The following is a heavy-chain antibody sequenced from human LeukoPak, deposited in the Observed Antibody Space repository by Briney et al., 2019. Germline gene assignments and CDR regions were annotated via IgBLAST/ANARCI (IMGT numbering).Heavy chain of an antibody. CDR3: ARSIGYCSSISRKYRGSIYLCPYFDA. J-gene: IGHJ4*02. D-gene: IGHD2-2*01. CDR1: GFTFNSYS. V-gene: IGHV3-21*01. Sequence: PGGSLRLSCGASGFTFNSYSMNWVRQAPGKGLEWVASITTDSKLIYNADPLKGRFTVSRDNAKNFLYLQMNSLRAEDTAVYYCARSIGYCSSISRKYRGSIYLCPYFDAWGQGTLVTVSS. CDR2: ITTDSKLI.